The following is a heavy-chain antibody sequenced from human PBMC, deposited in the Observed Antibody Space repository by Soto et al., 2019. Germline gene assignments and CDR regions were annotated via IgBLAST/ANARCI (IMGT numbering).Heavy chain of an antibody. J-gene: IGHJ5*02. CDR1: GGTFSSYA. V-gene: IGHV1-69*13. CDR2: IIPIFGTA. D-gene: IGHD6-6*01. CDR3: AGFRQQLVRAYNWFDP. Sequence: ASVKVSCKASGGTFSSYAISRVRQAPGQGLEWMGGIIPIFGTANYAQKFQGRVTITADESTSTAYMELSSLRSEDTAVYYCAGFRQQLVRAYNWFDPWGQGTLVTVSS.